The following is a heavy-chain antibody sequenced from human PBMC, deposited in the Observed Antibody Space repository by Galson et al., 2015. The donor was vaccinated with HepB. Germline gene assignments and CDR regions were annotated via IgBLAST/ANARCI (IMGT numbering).Heavy chain of an antibody. CDR1: GFTFSSYA. J-gene: IGHJ4*02. CDR2: ISYDGSNK. V-gene: IGHV3-30-3*01. CDR3: ARDGGYYDSSGYPDY. Sequence: SLRLSCAASGFTFSSYAMHWVRQAPGKGLEWVAVISYDGSNKYYADSVKGRFTISRDNSKNTLYLQMNSLRAEDTAVYYCARDGGYYDSSGYPDYWGQGT. D-gene: IGHD3-22*01.